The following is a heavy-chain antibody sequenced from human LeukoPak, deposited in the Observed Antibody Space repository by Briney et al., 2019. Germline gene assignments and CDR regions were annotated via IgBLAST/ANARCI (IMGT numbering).Heavy chain of an antibody. D-gene: IGHD3-10*01. CDR1: GGSISSGGYY. CDR3: ARGPIFGSGSYFDY. Sequence: PSQTLSLTCTVSGGSISSGGYYWSWIRQHPGKGLEWIGYVYYSGSTYYNPSLKSRVTISVDTSKNQFSLKLSSVTAADTAVYYCARGPIFGSGSYFDYWGQGTLVTVSS. CDR2: VYYSGST. J-gene: IGHJ4*02. V-gene: IGHV4-31*03.